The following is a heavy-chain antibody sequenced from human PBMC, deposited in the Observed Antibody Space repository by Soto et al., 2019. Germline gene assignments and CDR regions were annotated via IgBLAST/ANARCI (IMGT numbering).Heavy chain of an antibody. V-gene: IGHV3-33*01. CDR1: GFTFSSYG. J-gene: IGHJ4*02. D-gene: IGHD2-21*02. CDR2: IWYDGSDT. Sequence: ESGGGVVQPGRSLRLSCAASGFTFSSYGMHWVRQAPGKGLEWVAVIWYDGSDTYYADSVKGRFTISRDNSKNTLYLQMNSLRADDTAVYYCARDQGDGWGQGTLVTVSS. CDR3: ARDQGDG.